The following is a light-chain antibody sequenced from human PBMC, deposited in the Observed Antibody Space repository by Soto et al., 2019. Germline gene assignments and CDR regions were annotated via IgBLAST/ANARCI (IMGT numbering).Light chain of an antibody. V-gene: IGKV3-20*01. CDR3: QQYGSSPWT. CDR1: QTIRSNY. CDR2: GAS. Sequence: ETVLTQSPGTVSLSPGERATLSCRASQTIRSNYLAWYRQTPGQAPRLLIYGASNRATGIADRFSGSGSGTDFTLIISRLEPEDFALSYCQQYGSSPWTFGQGTKVEIK. J-gene: IGKJ1*01.